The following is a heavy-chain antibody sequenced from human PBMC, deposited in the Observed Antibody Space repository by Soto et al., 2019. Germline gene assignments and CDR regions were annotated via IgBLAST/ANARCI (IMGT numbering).Heavy chain of an antibody. CDR1: GGSISSDNY. Sequence: SETLSLTCTVSGGSISSDNYWGWIRQPPGKGLEWIGSIHYSGSTYYNPSLESRVTISVDTSNSQFSLKVSSMTATDTAVYFCARHLQWLVGLHVWGKGITVTVSS. CDR3: ARHLQWLVGLHV. D-gene: IGHD6-19*01. V-gene: IGHV4-39*01. J-gene: IGHJ6*04. CDR2: IHYSGST.